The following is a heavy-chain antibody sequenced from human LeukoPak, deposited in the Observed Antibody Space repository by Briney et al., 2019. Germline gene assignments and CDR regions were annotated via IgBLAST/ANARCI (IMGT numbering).Heavy chain of an antibody. Sequence: GSLRLSCAASGFTFSSYSMNWVRQPPGKGLEWIGEINHSGSTNYNPSLKSRVTISVDTSKNQFSPKLSSVTAADTAVYYCARGRGVITTRYYYMDVWGKGTTVTVSS. CDR3: ARGRGVITTRYYYMDV. CDR1: GFTFSSYS. V-gene: IGHV4-34*01. D-gene: IGHD3-10*01. CDR2: INHSGST. J-gene: IGHJ6*03.